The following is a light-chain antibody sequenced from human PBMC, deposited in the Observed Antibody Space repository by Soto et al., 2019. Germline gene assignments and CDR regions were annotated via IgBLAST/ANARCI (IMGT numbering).Light chain of an antibody. Sequence: DVVMTQSPLSLPVTLGQPASISCRSNQSLVHSDGIAYFSWFQXRQGRSPRRXIYKVSNRDSGAPARFSGSGSGTDLALKISRVEAEDGGVDECMQGTHWPITFGQGTRLEIK. CDR1: QSLVHSDGIAY. CDR2: KVS. CDR3: MQGTHWPIT. J-gene: IGKJ5*01. V-gene: IGKV2-30*02.